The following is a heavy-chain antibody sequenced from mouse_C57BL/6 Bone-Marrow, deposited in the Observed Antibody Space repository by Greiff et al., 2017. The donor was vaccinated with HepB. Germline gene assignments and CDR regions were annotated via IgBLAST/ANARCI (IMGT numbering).Heavy chain of an antibody. Sequence: QVQLQQPGAELVKPGASVKMSCKASGYTFTSYWITWVKQRPGQGLEWIGDIYPGSGSTNYNEKFKSKATLTVDTSSSTAYMQLSSLTSEDSAVYYCAREATAQATSRFAYWGQGTLVTVSA. D-gene: IGHD3-2*02. CDR2: IYPGSGST. CDR3: AREATAQATSRFAY. V-gene: IGHV1-55*01. J-gene: IGHJ3*01. CDR1: GYTFTSYW.